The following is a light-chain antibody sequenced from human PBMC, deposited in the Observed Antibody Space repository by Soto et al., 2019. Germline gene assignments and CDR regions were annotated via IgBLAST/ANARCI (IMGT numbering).Light chain of an antibody. CDR3: CAYAYSHVV. CDR2: EVS. CDR1: SSDVGSYNY. Sequence: QSALTQPASVSGSPGQSITISCTGTSSDVGSYNYVSWYQQHPGRAPKLMIYEVSNRPSGVSNRFSGSKSGNTASLTISGLQAEDEADYYCCAYAYSHVVFGGGTKLTVL. V-gene: IGLV2-14*01. J-gene: IGLJ2*01.